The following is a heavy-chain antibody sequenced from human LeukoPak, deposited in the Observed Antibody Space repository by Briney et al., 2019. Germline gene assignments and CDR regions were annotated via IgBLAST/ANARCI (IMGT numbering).Heavy chain of an antibody. V-gene: IGHV4-34*01. CDR2: INHSGST. CDR1: GGSFSGYY. D-gene: IGHD6-13*01. CDR3: ARDLGIAAAEN. J-gene: IGHJ4*02. Sequence: SETLSLTCAVYGGSFSGYYWSWIRQPPGKGLEWIGEINHSGSTNYNPSLKSRVTISVDTSKNQFSLKLSSVTAADTAVCYCARDLGIAAAENWGQGTLVTVSS.